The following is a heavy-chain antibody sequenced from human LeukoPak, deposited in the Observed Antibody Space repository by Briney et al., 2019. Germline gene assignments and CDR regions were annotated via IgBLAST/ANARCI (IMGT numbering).Heavy chain of an antibody. D-gene: IGHD3-22*01. Sequence: GGSLRLSCAASGFTFSSYAMSWVRQAPGKGLEWVAVISYDGSSKYYADSVKGRFTISRDNSKNTLYLQMNSLRAEDTAVYYCATPPYDSSGPVDYWGQGTLVTVSS. CDR3: ATPPYDSSGPVDY. CDR2: ISYDGSSK. CDR1: GFTFSSYA. V-gene: IGHV3-30-3*01. J-gene: IGHJ4*02.